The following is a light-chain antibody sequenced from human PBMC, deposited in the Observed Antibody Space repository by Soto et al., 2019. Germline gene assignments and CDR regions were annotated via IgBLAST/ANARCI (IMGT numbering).Light chain of an antibody. CDR1: SSDIGTYNY. J-gene: IGLJ2*01. CDR2: EAS. Sequence: QSALTQPASVSGSPGQSIAISCTGSSSDIGTYNYVSWYQKYPGKAPKLIIYEASNRPSGVSNRFSGSKSDNTASLTISGLRAEDEADYYCASYTTNNTLVFGRGTKLTVL. CDR3: ASYTTNNTLV. V-gene: IGLV2-14*01.